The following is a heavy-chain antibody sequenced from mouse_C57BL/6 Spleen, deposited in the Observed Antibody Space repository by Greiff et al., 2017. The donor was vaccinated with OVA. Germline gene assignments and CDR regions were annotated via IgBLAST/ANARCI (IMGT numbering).Heavy chain of an antibody. V-gene: IGHV5-17*01. J-gene: IGHJ1*03. CDR2: ISSGSSTI. Sequence: EVKLQESGGGLVKPGGSLKLSCAASGFTFSDYGMHWVRQAPEKGLEWVAYISSGSSTIYYADTVKGRFTISRDNAKNTLFLQMTSLRSEDTAMYYCARHYGSSYGVYWYFDVWGTGTTVTVSS. CDR1: GFTFSDYG. D-gene: IGHD1-1*01. CDR3: ARHYGSSYGVYWYFDV.